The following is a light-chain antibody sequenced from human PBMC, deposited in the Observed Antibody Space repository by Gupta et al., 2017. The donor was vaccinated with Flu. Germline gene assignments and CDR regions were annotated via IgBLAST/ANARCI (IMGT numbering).Light chain of an antibody. CDR2: QDS. CDR1: KLGDKY. J-gene: IGLJ3*02. Sequence: SYELTQPHSVSVSPGQTASITCSGDKLGDKYACWYQQKPGQSPVLVIYQDSKRPSGIPERFSGSNSGNTATLTISGTQAMDEADYYCQAWDTWVFGGGTKLTVL. V-gene: IGLV3-1*01. CDR3: QAWDTWV.